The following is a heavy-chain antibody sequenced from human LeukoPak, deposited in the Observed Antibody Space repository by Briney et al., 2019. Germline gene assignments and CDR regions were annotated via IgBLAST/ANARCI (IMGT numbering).Heavy chain of an antibody. CDR1: GYTFTSYD. CDR3: ATPWCGSSTSCFGNDY. J-gene: IGHJ4*02. V-gene: IGHV1-24*01. Sequence: ASVKVSCKASGYTFTSYDINWVRQATGQGLEWMGGFDPEDGETIYAQKFQGRVTMTEDTSTDTAYMELSSLRSEDTAVYYCATPWCGSSTSCFGNDYWGQGTLVTVSS. D-gene: IGHD2-2*01. CDR2: FDPEDGET.